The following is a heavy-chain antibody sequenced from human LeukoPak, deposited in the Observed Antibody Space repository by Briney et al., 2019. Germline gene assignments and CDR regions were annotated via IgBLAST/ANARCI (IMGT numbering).Heavy chain of an antibody. V-gene: IGHV3-7*03. CDR1: GFPFSDYA. D-gene: IGHD4-11*01. J-gene: IGHJ4*02. Sequence: GGSLRLSCSASGFPFSDYAMLWVRQAPGKGLEWVANINQDGSEKYYVDSVRGRFTISRDNAENSLYLQMNSLRAEDTAVYYCARTWMYSNYFRGQGTLVTVSS. CDR3: ARTWMYSNYF. CDR2: INQDGSEK.